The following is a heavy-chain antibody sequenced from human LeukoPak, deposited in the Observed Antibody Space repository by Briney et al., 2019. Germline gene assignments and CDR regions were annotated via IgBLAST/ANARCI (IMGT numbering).Heavy chain of an antibody. CDR1: GFTFSSND. D-gene: IGHD3-16*01. Sequence: GGSLRLSCAASGFTFSSNDMNWVRQAPGKVLEWVPYISISGSTIYYADSVKGRFTISRDNAKNSLYLQMNSLRAEDTAVYYCARGSNYDYVWGSSHFDYWGQGTLVTVSS. V-gene: IGHV3-48*03. CDR3: ARGSNYDYVWGSSHFDY. J-gene: IGHJ4*02. CDR2: ISISGSTI.